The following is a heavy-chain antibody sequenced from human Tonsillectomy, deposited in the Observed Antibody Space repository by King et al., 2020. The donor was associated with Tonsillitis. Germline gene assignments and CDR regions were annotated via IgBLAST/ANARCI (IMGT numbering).Heavy chain of an antibody. V-gene: IGHV4-30-2*01. J-gene: IGHJ3*02. CDR2: IYHSGST. Sequence: QLQESGSGLVKPSQTLSLNCAVSGGSISSGGYSWTWIRQPPGKGLEWIGYIYHSGSTYYNPSLKSRVTISLDRSKNHFSLKLNSVTAADTAVYYCAREGHDTSGPNAFDIWGQGTVVTVSS. CDR3: AREGHDTSGPNAFDI. CDR1: GGSISSGGYS. D-gene: IGHD3-22*01.